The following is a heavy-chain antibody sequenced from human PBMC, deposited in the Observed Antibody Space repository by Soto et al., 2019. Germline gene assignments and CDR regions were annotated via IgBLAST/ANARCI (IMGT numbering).Heavy chain of an antibody. V-gene: IGHV5-51*01. CDR3: ARRPRAVAGEDYHYSMDV. D-gene: IGHD6-19*01. CDR1: GYRHTNYW. CDR2: IYPDDSDT. Sequence: GESLEIPRRGSGYRHTNYWIGWVRQMPGKGLEWMGIIYPDDSDTRYTQSFQGQVSISVDKSINTAYLQLNSLKASDTAIYYCARRPRAVAGEDYHYSMDVWGQGTTVTVSS. J-gene: IGHJ6*02.